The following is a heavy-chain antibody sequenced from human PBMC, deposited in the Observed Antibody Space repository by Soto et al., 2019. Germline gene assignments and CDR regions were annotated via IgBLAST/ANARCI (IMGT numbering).Heavy chain of an antibody. D-gene: IGHD2-21*02. CDR1: GFTFNYYW. CDR3: ARGDKGGFDL. V-gene: IGHV3-74*01. Sequence: EVQLVESEGGLVQRGGSLRLSCAASGFTFNYYWMHWVRQAPGQGLVWVSHIHSDGSSTTYADSVKGRFTISRDNAKNTLYLPMNSLRAEDTAVYYCARGDKGGFDLWGQCTMVTVSS. J-gene: IGHJ3*01. CDR2: IHSDGSST.